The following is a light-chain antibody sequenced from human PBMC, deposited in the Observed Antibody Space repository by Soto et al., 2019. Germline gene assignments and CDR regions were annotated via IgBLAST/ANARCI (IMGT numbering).Light chain of an antibody. V-gene: IGKV3-20*01. Sequence: EIVLTQSPGTLCLSPGERATLSCRASQSVSSSYLAWYQQKPGQARRLLIYGASSRATGIPDRFSGSGYGTDFTLTISRLEPEDFAVYYCQQYGSSPQFTFGPGTKVDIK. CDR1: QSVSSSY. J-gene: IGKJ3*01. CDR2: GAS. CDR3: QQYGSSPQFT.